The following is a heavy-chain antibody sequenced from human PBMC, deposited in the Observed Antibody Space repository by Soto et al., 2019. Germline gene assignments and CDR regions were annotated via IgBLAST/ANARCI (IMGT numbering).Heavy chain of an antibody. V-gene: IGHV1-18*01. CDR2: ISAYNGNT. J-gene: IGHJ3*02. CDR3: ARDVGYCTNGVCYFSADDAFDI. D-gene: IGHD2-8*01. CDR1: GYTFTSYG. Sequence: GASVKVSCKASGYTFTSYGISWVRQAPGQGLEWMGWISAYNGNTNYAQKLQGRVTMTTDTSTSTAYMELRSLRSDDTAVYYCARDVGYCTNGVCYFSADDAFDIWGQGTMVTVSS.